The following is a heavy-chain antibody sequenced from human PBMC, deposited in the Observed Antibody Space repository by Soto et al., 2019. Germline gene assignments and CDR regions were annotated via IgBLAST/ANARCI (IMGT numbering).Heavy chain of an antibody. CDR3: ASYIEGNGGRGS. Sequence: QVQLQESGPGLVKPSETLSLTCAVSGGSLTGQHWSWIRQPPGKGLEWIGQIVNSGIARDNPSLPSRVAISIDTSKKHFALRLSSVTAADTAVYYCASYIEGNGGRGSGGQGHLVTVSS. CDR2: IVNSGIA. J-gene: IGHJ4*02. D-gene: IGHD4-17*01. V-gene: IGHV4-4*09. CDR1: GGSLTGQH.